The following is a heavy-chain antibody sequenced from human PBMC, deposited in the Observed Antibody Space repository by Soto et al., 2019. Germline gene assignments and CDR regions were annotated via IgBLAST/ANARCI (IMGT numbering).Heavy chain of an antibody. J-gene: IGHJ4*02. D-gene: IGHD6-13*01. CDR1: GGSISSSSYY. Sequence: QLQLQESGPGLVKPSETLSLTCTVSGGSISSSSYYWGWIRQPPGKGLEWIGSIYYSGSTYYNPSLKSRVTISVDTSKNQFSLKLSSVTAADTAVYYCSVLNIAAAGIGIDYWGQGTLVTVSS. CDR2: IYYSGST. V-gene: IGHV4-39*01. CDR3: SVLNIAAAGIGIDY.